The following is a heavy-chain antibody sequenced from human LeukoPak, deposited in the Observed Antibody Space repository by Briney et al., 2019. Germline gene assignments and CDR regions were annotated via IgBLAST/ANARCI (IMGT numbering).Heavy chain of an antibody. Sequence: SQTLSLTCAISGDSVSSNKTGWNWIRQSPSRGLEWLGRTYYRSRWYNDYAVSVKSRITIKPDTSKNQFSLQLNSVTPEDMAVYYCARGGGSYDYWGQGTLVTVSS. D-gene: IGHD3-10*01. CDR1: GDSVSSNKTG. J-gene: IGHJ4*02. CDR3: ARGGGSYDY. CDR2: TYYRSRWYN. V-gene: IGHV6-1*01.